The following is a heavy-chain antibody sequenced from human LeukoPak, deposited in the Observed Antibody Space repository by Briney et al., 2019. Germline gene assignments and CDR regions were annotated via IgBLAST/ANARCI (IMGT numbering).Heavy chain of an antibody. J-gene: IGHJ5*02. D-gene: IGHD3-22*01. V-gene: IGHV4-4*07. CDR2: IYTSGST. CDR3: ARTISYYDSSGYLTSYNWFDP. Sequence: KPSETLSLTCTVSGGSISSYYWSWIRQPAGKGLEWIGRIYTSGSTNYNPSLKSRVTMSVDTSKNQFSLKLSSVTAADTAVYYCARTISYYDSSGYLTSYNWFDPWGQGTLVTVSS. CDR1: GGSISSYY.